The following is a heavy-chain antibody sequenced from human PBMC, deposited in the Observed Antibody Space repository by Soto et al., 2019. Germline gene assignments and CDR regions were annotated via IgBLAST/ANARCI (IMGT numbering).Heavy chain of an antibody. CDR2: MSPDGSEK. Sequence: EVQLVESGGGLVQPGGSLRLSCAASGFIFTHYYMGWVRHAPGKGLEWVANMSPDGSEKFYVDSVKGRFTISRDNAKNSLYLHMNSLRAEDTAVYYCARDPFEWELLLHYWGQGTLVTVSS. V-gene: IGHV3-7*04. D-gene: IGHD1-26*01. CDR1: GFIFTHYY. CDR3: ARDPFEWELLLHY. J-gene: IGHJ4*02.